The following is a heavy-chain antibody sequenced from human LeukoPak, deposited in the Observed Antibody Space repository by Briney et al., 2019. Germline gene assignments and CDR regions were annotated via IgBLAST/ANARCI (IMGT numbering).Heavy chain of an antibody. CDR2: ISGSGDIT. CDR3: ARHRSGGSQDDAFDI. V-gene: IGHV3-23*01. D-gene: IGHD2-15*01. CDR1: GFTLNYYG. Sequence: GGSLRLSCVASGFTLNYYGMSWVRQAPGKGLEWVSGISGSGDITYYADSVKGRFTISRDNSKNTLYLHMNSLRAEDTAVYYCARHRSGGSQDDAFDIWGQGTLVTVSS. J-gene: IGHJ3*02.